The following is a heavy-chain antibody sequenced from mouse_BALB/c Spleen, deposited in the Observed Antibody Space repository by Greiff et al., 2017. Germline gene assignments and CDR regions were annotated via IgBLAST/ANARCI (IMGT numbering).Heavy chain of an antibody. D-gene: IGHD2-12*01. CDR1: GFAFSSYD. CDR3: ARHSYSRDFDV. V-gene: IGHV5-12-1*01. Sequence: EVKLVESGGGLVKPGGSLKLSCAASGFAFSSYDMSWVRQTPEKRLEWVAYISSGGGSTYYPDTVKGRFTISRDNAKNTLYLQMSSLKAEDTAMYYCARHSYSRDFDVWGAGTTVTVSS. CDR2: ISSGGGST. J-gene: IGHJ1*01.